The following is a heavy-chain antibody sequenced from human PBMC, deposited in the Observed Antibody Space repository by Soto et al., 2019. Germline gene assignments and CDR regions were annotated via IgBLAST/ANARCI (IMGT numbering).Heavy chain of an antibody. CDR2: ISAHNGNT. V-gene: IGHV1-18*01. CDR3: ARGRYGDY. D-gene: IGHD1-1*01. CDR1: GYGFTTYG. Sequence: QVHLVQSGAEVKKPGASVKVSCKGSGYGFTTYGITWVRQAPGQGLEWMAWISAHNGNTNYAQKLQGRVTVTRDTTEITADMELMCLRSDSSAVYYCARGRYGDYWGQGALGTVSS. J-gene: IGHJ4*02.